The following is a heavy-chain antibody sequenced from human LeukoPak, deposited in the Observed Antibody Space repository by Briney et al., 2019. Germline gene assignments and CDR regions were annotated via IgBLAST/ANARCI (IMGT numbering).Heavy chain of an antibody. Sequence: GASLKISCKASGSPFANYWIGWVRQMPGKGLGWMGVIYPGESDIRYSPSFQGQVTISADKSISTAYLQWSSLKASDTAIYYCVRGVNPYWYFDLWGRGTLVTVSS. J-gene: IGHJ2*01. CDR2: IYPGESDI. V-gene: IGHV5-51*01. CDR3: VRGVNPYWYFDL. D-gene: IGHD3-10*01. CDR1: GSPFANYW.